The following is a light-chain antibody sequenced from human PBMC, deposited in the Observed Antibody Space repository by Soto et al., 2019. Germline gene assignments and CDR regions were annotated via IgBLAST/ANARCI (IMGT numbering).Light chain of an antibody. CDR2: CAS. J-gene: IGKJ1*01. V-gene: IGKV4-1*01. Sequence: DIVMTQSPDSLAVSLGERATINCKSSQSVLYSSNNKNYLAWYQQIPGQPPKLLIYCASTRESGVPDRFSGSWSGTYFTLTISSLHVEDVAVYYCQQYYSSPQTFGHGTKVEIK. CDR1: QSVLYSSNNKNY. CDR3: QQYYSSPQT.